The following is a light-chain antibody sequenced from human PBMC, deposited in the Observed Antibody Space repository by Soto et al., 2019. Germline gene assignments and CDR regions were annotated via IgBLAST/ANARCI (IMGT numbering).Light chain of an antibody. J-gene: IGKJ1*01. Sequence: DIQMTQSPSTLSVSIGDRVTITCRASQSISRYLGWYQQKPGKAPNLLIYDVSRLESGVPSRFSGSGSGTEFTLTISSLQADDFATYYCQQYNTYSSWTFGQGTRWIS. V-gene: IGKV1-5*01. CDR1: QSISRY. CDR3: QQYNTYSSWT. CDR2: DVS.